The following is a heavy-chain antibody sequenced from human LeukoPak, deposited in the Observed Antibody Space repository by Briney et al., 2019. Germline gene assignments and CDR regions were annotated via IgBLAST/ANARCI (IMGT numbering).Heavy chain of an antibody. V-gene: IGHV4-34*01. CDR3: ARHHRSRGSSSWYGGNWFDL. Sequence: SETLSLTCAVYGGSFSGYYWSWIRQPPGKGLEWIGEINHSGSTNYNPSLKSRVTISVDTSKNQFSLKLSSVTAADTAVYYCARHHRSRGSSSWYGGNWFDLWGQGTLVTVSS. CDR2: INHSGST. CDR1: GGSFSGYY. J-gene: IGHJ5*02. D-gene: IGHD6-13*01.